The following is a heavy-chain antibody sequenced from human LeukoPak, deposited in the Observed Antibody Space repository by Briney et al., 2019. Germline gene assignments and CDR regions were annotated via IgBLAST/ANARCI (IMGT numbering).Heavy chain of an antibody. CDR3: ARGTFSMYSSGWYVGD. V-gene: IGHV3-48*03. Sequence: GALRLSLSASGFTFSDYEMNWGRQAPGKGLDWVSFISSSGRTTDYAPCVKGRFTTSRDNGTHSLYLQMNSLRAEETAIYYCARGTFSMYSSGWYVGDWGQGTLVTVSS. CDR1: GFTFSDYE. J-gene: IGHJ4*02. D-gene: IGHD6-19*01. CDR2: ISSSGRTT.